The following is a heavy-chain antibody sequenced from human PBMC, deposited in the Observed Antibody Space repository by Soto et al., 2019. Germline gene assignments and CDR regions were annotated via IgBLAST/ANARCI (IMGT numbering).Heavy chain of an antibody. CDR3: ARVSGYYLPDY. D-gene: IGHD5-12*01. CDR1: GYTFTNYA. CDR2: INAGNGNT. V-gene: IGHV1-3*05. Sequence: QVQLVQSGAEEKKPGASVKVSCKASGYTFTNYATHWVRQAPGQRLEWMGWINAGNGNTKYSQKFQGRVTITRDTSASIAYMELSSLRSEDTAVYYCARVSGYYLPDYWGQGTLVTVSS. J-gene: IGHJ4*02.